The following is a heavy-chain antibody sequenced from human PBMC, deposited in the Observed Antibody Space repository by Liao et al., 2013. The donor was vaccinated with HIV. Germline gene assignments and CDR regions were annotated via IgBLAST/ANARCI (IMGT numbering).Heavy chain of an antibody. CDR2: IYYGGST. Sequence: QVQLQESGPGLVKPSETLSLTCTVSGGSISFYSWSWIRQPPGKGLEWIGYIYYGGSTNYNPSLKSRVTISEDSSKNQFSLKLSSVTIADTAVYYCARNEYGETPHFDYWGQGVGVTVSS. CDR1: GGSISFYS. V-gene: IGHV4-59*01. D-gene: IGHD3-10*01. J-gene: IGHJ4*02. CDR3: ARNEYGETPHFDY.